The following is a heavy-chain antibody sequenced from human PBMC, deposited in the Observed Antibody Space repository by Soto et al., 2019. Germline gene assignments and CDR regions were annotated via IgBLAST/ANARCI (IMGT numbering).Heavy chain of an antibody. CDR3: ARGREFDS. CDR1: GDSLTSGTYS. Sequence: SETLSLTCALSGDSLTSGTYSSNWIRQPPXKGLXXXGXIXPXGXXXXNPSLKSRVSISIDVSKSQFSLNLRSMTAADTAVYYCARGREFDSWGQGTLVTVSS. J-gene: IGHJ4*02. V-gene: IGHV4-30-2*01. CDR2: IXPXGXX.